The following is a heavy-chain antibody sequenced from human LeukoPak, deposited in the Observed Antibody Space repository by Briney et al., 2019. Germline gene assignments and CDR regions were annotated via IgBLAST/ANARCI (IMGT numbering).Heavy chain of an antibody. D-gene: IGHD3-10*01. CDR3: ARGTLYYYGSGSYPWYFDY. V-gene: IGHV4-31*11. J-gene: IGHJ4*02. CDR2: IYYSGST. Sequence: SETLSLTCAVYGGSFSGYYWSWIRQHPGKGLEWIGYIYYSGSTYYNPSLKSRVTISVDTSKNQFSLKLSSVTAADTAVYYCARGTLYYYGSGSYPWYFDYWGQGTLVTVSS. CDR1: GGSFSGYY.